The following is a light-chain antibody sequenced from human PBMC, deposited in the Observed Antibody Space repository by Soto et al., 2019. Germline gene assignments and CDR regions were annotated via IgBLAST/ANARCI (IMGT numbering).Light chain of an antibody. CDR3: QQYDNLRLT. V-gene: IGKV1-33*01. CDR1: QRISTY. CDR2: AAS. Sequence: DIQMTQSPSSLSASVGDRVTITCRASQRISTYLNWYQQKPGKAPKVLIYAASNLQSGVPSRFSGSGSGTDFTFTISSLQPEEIATYYCQQYDNLRLTFGGGTKVDIK. J-gene: IGKJ4*01.